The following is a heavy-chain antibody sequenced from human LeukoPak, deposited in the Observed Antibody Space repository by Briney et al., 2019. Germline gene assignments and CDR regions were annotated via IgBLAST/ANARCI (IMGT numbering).Heavy chain of an antibody. CDR2: VNHSGST. V-gene: IGHV4-34*01. CDR1: GGSFSGYY. J-gene: IGHJ4*02. D-gene: IGHD1-26*01. CDR3: ARREIGRYSSLDY. Sequence: SETLSLTCAVYGGSFSGYYWSWIRQPPGKGLEWIGEVNHSGSTNYNPSLKSRVTISVDTSKNQFSLKLSSVTAADTAVYYCARREIGRYSSLDYWGQGTLVTVSS.